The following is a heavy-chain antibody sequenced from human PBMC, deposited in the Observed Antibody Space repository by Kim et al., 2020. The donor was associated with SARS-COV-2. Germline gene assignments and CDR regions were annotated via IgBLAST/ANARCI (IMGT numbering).Heavy chain of an antibody. D-gene: IGHD3-16*01. CDR1: GFSLSNYW. J-gene: IGHJ4*02. Sequence: GGSLRLSCAASGFSLSNYWMHWVRQAPGKGLVWVSRVSGDETDTNYADSVKGRFTISRYNAKNTLYLQMNSLRAEDTAIYYCAREGGGWGGFDYWGPGTLVTVSS. CDR2: VSGDETDT. V-gene: IGHV3-74*01. CDR3: AREGGGWGGFDY.